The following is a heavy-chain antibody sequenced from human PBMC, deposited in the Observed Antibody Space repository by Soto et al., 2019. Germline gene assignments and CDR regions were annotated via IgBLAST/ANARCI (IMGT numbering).Heavy chain of an antibody. V-gene: IGHV3-64D*06. Sequence: EVQLVESGGGLVQPGGSLRLSCSASGFTFSSYAMHWVRQAPGKGLEYVSAISSNGGSTYYADSVKGRFTISRDNSKSTLYLQMSSLSAEDTAVYYCVKDETERLRWSVGDYWGQGTLVTVSS. D-gene: IGHD4-17*01. CDR3: VKDETERLRWSVGDY. CDR2: ISSNGGST. CDR1: GFTFSSYA. J-gene: IGHJ4*02.